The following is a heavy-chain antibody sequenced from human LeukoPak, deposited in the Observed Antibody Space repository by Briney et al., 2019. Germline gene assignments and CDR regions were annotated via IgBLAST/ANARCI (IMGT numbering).Heavy chain of an antibody. CDR2: ISYDGSNK. CDR1: GFTFSSYG. Sequence: GGSLRLSCAASGFTFSSYGMHWVRQAPGKGLEWVAVISYDGSNKYYADSVKGRFTISRDNSKNTLYLQMNSLRAEDTAVYYCAARTDYGMDVWGQGTTVTVSS. J-gene: IGHJ6*02. CDR3: AARTDYGMDV. V-gene: IGHV3-30*03.